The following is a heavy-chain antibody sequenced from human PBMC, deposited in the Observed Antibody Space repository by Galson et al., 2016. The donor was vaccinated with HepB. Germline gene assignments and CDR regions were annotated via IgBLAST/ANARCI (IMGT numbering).Heavy chain of an antibody. CDR2: INQDGSEK. Sequence: SLRLSCAASGFTFSGFYMNWVRQAPGKGLEWVANINQDGSEKYHVHSVEGRFTISRDNAKQSLYLQMYSLRAEDTAVYYCAIRIVGGPGYFDYWGQGTLVTVSS. V-gene: IGHV3-7*03. J-gene: IGHJ4*02. CDR3: AIRIVGGPGYFDY. CDR1: GFTFSGFY. D-gene: IGHD1-26*01.